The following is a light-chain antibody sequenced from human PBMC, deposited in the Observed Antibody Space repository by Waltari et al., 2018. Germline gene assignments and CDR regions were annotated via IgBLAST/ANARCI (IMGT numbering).Light chain of an antibody. CDR3: QSADSSGTYPSV. J-gene: IGLJ3*02. V-gene: IGLV3-25*03. CDR2: KDT. CDR1: ALPKQD. Sequence: SYELTQPPSVSVAPGQTARITCSGDALPKQDAYWYQQKPGQAPILLIFKDTDRPSGIPERFSGSSSGTTVTLTISGVQTEDEADYYCQSADSSGTYPSVFGGGTKLTVL.